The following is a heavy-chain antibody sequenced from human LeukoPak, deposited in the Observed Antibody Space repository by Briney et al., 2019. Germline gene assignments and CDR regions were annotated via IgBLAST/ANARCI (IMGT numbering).Heavy chain of an antibody. D-gene: IGHD3-10*01. J-gene: IGHJ4*02. CDR2: IYSGGST. CDR3: ARGLRFGEREDYFDY. Sequence: PGGSLRLSCAASGFTVSSNYMSWVRQAPGKGLEWVSVIYSGGSTYYADSVKGRFTISRDNSKNTLYLQMNSLRAEDTAVYYCARGLRFGEREDYFDYWGQGTLVTVSS. V-gene: IGHV3-53*01. CDR1: GFTVSSNY.